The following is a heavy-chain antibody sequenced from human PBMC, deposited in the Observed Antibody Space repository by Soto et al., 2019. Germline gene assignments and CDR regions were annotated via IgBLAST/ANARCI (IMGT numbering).Heavy chain of an antibody. CDR2: IGPESGAT. V-gene: IGHV1-2*02. CDR1: GYTFTGHY. Sequence: VNVSCKAPGYTFTGHYIHWVRQAPDQGQGWMGEIGPESGATRYAQKFQGRVTMTRDMSITTVYMEWNNLSPDDTAVYYCGRGRSGQIVIFYWGQGTPVTVSS. J-gene: IGHJ4*02. D-gene: IGHD3-3*02. CDR3: GRGRSGQIVIFY.